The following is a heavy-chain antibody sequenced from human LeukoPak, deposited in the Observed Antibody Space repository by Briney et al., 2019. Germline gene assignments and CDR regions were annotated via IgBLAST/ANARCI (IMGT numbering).Heavy chain of an antibody. J-gene: IGHJ4*02. V-gene: IGHV4-34*01. Sequence: GSLRLSCAASGFTFSSYAMSWVRQAPGKGLEWIGEINHSGSTNYNPSLKSRVTISVDTSKNQFSLKLSSVTAADTAVYYCARGRGYNAFDYWGQGTLVTVSS. CDR2: INHSGST. CDR1: GFTFSSYA. D-gene: IGHD5-24*01. CDR3: ARGRGYNAFDY.